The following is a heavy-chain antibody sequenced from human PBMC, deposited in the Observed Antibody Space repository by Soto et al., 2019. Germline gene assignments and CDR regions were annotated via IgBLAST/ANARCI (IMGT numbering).Heavy chain of an antibody. J-gene: IGHJ6*02. Sequence: SETLSLTCTVSGASISGYYWSWIRQPPGKGLEWIGYIYYRGSTNYNPSLKSRVTISVETSKNQFSLKLSSVTAADTAVYYCARSQAHYGSGSYFFYYYGMDVWGQGTTVTVSS. CDR2: IYYRGST. D-gene: IGHD3-10*01. CDR3: ARSQAHYGSGSYFFYYYGMDV. V-gene: IGHV4-59*08. CDR1: GASISGYY.